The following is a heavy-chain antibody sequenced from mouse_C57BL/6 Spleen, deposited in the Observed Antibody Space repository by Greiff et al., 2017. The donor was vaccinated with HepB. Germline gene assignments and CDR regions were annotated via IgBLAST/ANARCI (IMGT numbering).Heavy chain of an antibody. CDR3: ARSPYYGPDY. CDR1: GYAFTNYL. J-gene: IGHJ2*01. CDR2: INPGSGGT. Sequence: QVQLQQSGAELVRPGTSVKVSCKASGYAFTNYLIEWVKQRPGQGLEWIGVINPGSGGTNYNEKFKGKATLTADKSSSTAYMQLSSLTSEDSAVYFCARSPYYGPDYWGQGTTLTVAS. D-gene: IGHD1-1*01. V-gene: IGHV1-54*01.